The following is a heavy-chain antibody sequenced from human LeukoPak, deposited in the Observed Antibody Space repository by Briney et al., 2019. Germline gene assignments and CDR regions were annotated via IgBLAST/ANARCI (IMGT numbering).Heavy chain of an antibody. CDR1: GVSISSYY. CDR3: ARHEEGSGWYRSYIDL. J-gene: IGHJ2*01. D-gene: IGHD6-19*01. CDR2: ISTSGST. V-gene: IGHV4-4*09. Sequence: LETLSLTCTVSGVSISSYYCSWIRQPPGKGLEWIGYISTSGSTDYSPSLKSRVTISVDTSKNQFSLNLSSVTAADTAVCYCARHEEGSGWYRSYIDLWGRGTLVIVSS.